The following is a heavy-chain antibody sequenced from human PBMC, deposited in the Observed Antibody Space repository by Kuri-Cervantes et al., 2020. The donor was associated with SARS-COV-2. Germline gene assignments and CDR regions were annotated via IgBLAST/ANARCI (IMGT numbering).Heavy chain of an antibody. CDR3: ARDRGGDYGELDY. Sequence: GESLKISCAASGFTFSNSDMNWVRQAPGKGLEWVSGVSWNGSRTHYADSVKGRFIISRDNSRNFLYQQMNSLRPEDMAVYYCARDRGGDYGELDYWGQGTLVTVSS. CDR2: VSWNGSRT. V-gene: IGHV3-19*01. D-gene: IGHD4-17*01. J-gene: IGHJ4*02. CDR1: GFTFSNSD.